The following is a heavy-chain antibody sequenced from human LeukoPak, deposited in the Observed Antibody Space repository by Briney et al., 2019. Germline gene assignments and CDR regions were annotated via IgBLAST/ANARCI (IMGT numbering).Heavy chain of an antibody. Sequence: ASVKVSCKASGYTFTGYYMHWVRQAPGQGLEWMGWINPNSGGTNYAQKFQGRVTMTRDTSISTAYMELSRLRSDDTAVYYCARRQDYYDSSGYYSQLDNYFDYWGQGTLVTASS. J-gene: IGHJ4*02. CDR1: GYTFTGYY. V-gene: IGHV1-2*02. CDR2: INPNSGGT. CDR3: ARRQDYYDSSGYYSQLDNYFDY. D-gene: IGHD3-22*01.